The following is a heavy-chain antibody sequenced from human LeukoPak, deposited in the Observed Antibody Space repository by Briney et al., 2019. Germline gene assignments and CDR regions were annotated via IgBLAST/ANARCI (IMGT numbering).Heavy chain of an antibody. Sequence: GGSLRLSCAASGFTFSSYAMHWVRQAPGKGLEWVALLSYDGSNKYYADSLKGRFTISRDNSKNTLHLQMNSLRAEDTAVYYCARGWGLHYILDYWGQGTLVTVSS. CDR3: ARGWGLHYILDY. V-gene: IGHV3-30*04. J-gene: IGHJ4*02. D-gene: IGHD2-21*02. CDR1: GFTFSSYA. CDR2: LSYDGSNK.